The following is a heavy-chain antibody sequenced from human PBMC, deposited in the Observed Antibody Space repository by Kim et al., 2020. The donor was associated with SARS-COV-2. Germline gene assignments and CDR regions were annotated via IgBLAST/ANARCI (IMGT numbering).Heavy chain of an antibody. CDR1: GFTFSSYA. CDR3: AKPYDFWSAFDY. V-gene: IGHV3-33*06. J-gene: IGHJ4*02. D-gene: IGHD3-3*01. CDR2: IWYDGSNK. Sequence: GGSLRLSCAASGFTFSSYAMHWVRQAPGKGLEWVAVIWYDGSNKYYADSVKGRFTISRDNSKNTLYLQMNSLRAEDTAAYYCAKPYDFWSAFDYWGQVTLVTVSS.